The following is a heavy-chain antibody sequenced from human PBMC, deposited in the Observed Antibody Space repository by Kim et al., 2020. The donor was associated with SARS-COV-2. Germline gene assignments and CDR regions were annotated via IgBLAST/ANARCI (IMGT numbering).Heavy chain of an antibody. CDR1: GYTFTSYG. J-gene: IGHJ6*02. Sequence: ASVKVSCKASGYTFTSYGISWVRQAPGQGLEWMGWISAYNGNTNYAQKLQGRVTMTTDTSTSTAYMELRSLRSDDTAVYYCAREELLLWFGESPPGYGMDVWGQGTTVTVSS. CDR3: AREELLLWFGESPPGYGMDV. D-gene: IGHD3-10*01. CDR2: ISAYNGNT. V-gene: IGHV1-18*04.